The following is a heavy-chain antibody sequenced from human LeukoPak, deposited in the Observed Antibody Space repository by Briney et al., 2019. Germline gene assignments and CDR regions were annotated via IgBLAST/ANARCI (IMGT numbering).Heavy chain of an antibody. CDR3: ARDGCGSPSCYHYELTS. CDR1: GFTFRNYG. Sequence: PGRSLRLSCVASGFTFRNYGMHWVRQAPGKGLECVAVIWYDGSNKYYAYSVKRLFTISRDNSKNTLYLQLNSLRAEDTAVYYCARDGCGSPSCYHYELTSWGQGTLVTVSS. V-gene: IGHV3-33*01. D-gene: IGHD2-2*01. J-gene: IGHJ5*02. CDR2: IWYDGSNK.